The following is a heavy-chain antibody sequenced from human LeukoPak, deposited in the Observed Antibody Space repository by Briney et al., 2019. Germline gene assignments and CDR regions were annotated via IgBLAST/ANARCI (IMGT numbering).Heavy chain of an antibody. J-gene: IGHJ4*02. Sequence: GGSLRLSCAASGFTFSSYAMHWVRQAPGKGLEWVAVISYDGSNKYYADSVKGRFTISRDNSKNTLYVKMNSLRAEDTAVYYCARDQQAIVVVPAALGYWGQGTMVTVSS. CDR2: ISYDGSNK. CDR1: GFTFSSYA. D-gene: IGHD2-2*01. V-gene: IGHV3-30-3*01. CDR3: ARDQQAIVVVPAALGY.